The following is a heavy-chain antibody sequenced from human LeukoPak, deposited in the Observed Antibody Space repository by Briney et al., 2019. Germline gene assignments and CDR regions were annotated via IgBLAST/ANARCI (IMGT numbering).Heavy chain of an antibody. D-gene: IGHD5-24*01. CDR2: ISGSGGST. CDR3: AKTHKRRDYFDY. J-gene: IGHJ4*02. CDR1: GFTFSSYA. V-gene: IGHV3-23*01. Sequence: PGRSLRLSCAASGFTFSSYAMSWVRQAPGKGLEWVSAISGSGGSTYYADSVKGRFTISRDNSKNTLYLQMNSLRAEDTAVYYCAKTHKRRDYFDYWGQGTLVTVSS.